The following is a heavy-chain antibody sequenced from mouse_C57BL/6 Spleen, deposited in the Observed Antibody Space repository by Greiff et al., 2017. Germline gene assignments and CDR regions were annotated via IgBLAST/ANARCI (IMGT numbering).Heavy chain of an antibody. CDR1: GYTFTDYE. V-gene: IGHV1-15*01. Sequence: VKLQESGAELVRPGASVTLSCKASGYTFTDYEMHWVKQTPVHGLEWIGAIDPETGGTAYNQKFKGKAILTADKSSSTAYMELRSLTSEDSAVYYCTRGGYDWGQGTTLTVSS. D-gene: IGHD2-2*01. CDR2: IDPETGGT. CDR3: TRGGYD. J-gene: IGHJ2*01.